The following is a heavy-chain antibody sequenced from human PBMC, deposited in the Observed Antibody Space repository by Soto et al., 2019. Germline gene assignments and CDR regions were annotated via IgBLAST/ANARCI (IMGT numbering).Heavy chain of an antibody. Sequence: QVQLQESGPGLVRPSETLSLTCSVSGGSISGYYWSWIRQPAGKGLEWVGRIYACGRTNYAPSLQSRATLSLDTSENQFSLRLISVTAADTAIYYCARGDIRGYDYWGQGTLVTVS. J-gene: IGHJ4*02. D-gene: IGHD3-22*01. CDR3: ARGDIRGYDY. CDR1: GGSISGYY. V-gene: IGHV4-4*07. CDR2: IYACGRT.